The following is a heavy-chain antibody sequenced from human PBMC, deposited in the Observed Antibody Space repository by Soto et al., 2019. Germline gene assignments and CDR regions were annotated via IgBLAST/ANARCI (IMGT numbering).Heavy chain of an antibody. CDR1: GFSLSSTGVG. Sequence: QITLKESGPTLVKVTQTVTLTCTFSGFSLSSTGVGVGWIRQPPVKALEGLALINWNDDKRYNPSLKSRLTITKDTSKNQVALTMTNMDPVDTATYYCARSGHNSGFFYYDYWGQGTLVTVSS. V-gene: IGHV2-5*01. D-gene: IGHD3-22*01. CDR3: ARSGHNSGFFYYDY. CDR2: INWNDDK. J-gene: IGHJ4*02.